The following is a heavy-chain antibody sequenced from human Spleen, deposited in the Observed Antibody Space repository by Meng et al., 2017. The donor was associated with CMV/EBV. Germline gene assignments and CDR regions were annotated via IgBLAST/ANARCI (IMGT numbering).Heavy chain of an antibody. CDR2: IFHSGST. CDR3: ARGGVDFWSGKPSNFDY. D-gene: IGHD3-3*01. V-gene: IGHV4-4*02. Sequence: GSLRLSCGVSGGSISSGNWWNWVRQPPGKGLQWIGEIFHSGSTNYNPSLKSRVTISVDTSKNQFSLKLSSVTAADTAVYYCARGGVDFWSGKPSNFDYWGQGTLVTVSS. CDR1: GGSISSGNW. J-gene: IGHJ4*02.